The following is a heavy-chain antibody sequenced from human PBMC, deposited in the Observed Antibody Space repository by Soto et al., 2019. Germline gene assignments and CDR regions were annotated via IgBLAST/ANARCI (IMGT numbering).Heavy chain of an antibody. V-gene: IGHV1-46*01. J-gene: IGHJ4*02. CDR1: GYTFTSYY. D-gene: IGHD3-22*01. CDR3: ARVVAPYSSGYPNGDY. Sequence: ASVKVSCKASGYTFTSYYMHWVRQAPGQGLEWMGIINPSGGSTSYAQKFQGRVTMTRDTSTSTVYMELSSLGSEDTAVYYCARVVAPYSSGYPNGDYWGQGTLVTVSS. CDR2: INPSGGST.